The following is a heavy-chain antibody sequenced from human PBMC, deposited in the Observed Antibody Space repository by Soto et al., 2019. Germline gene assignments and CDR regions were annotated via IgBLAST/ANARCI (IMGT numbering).Heavy chain of an antibody. D-gene: IGHD6-19*01. Sequence: GGSLRLSCEASGFTFSSFAMSWVRQAPGKGLDWVSAIFGSGGNTYYADSVKGRFTISRDNSKNTLYLQMDNLRAEDTAVYYCAKDRDSGWWNAFDIWGQGTMVTVSS. CDR1: GFTFSSFA. J-gene: IGHJ3*02. CDR3: AKDRDSGWWNAFDI. V-gene: IGHV3-23*01. CDR2: IFGSGGNT.